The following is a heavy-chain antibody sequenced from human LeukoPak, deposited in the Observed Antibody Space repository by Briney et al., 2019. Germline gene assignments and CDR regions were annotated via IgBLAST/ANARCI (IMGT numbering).Heavy chain of an antibody. V-gene: IGHV3-21*01. CDR3: AREDTSSLAFDY. CDR2: ISSRSSYI. Sequence: GGSLRLSCAASGFTFSSYTMTWVRQSPGKGLEWVSSISSRSSYIYYADSVKGRFTISRDNAKKSLYLQMHNLRAEDTALYYCAREDTSSLAFDYWGQGTLVTVSS. J-gene: IGHJ4*02. D-gene: IGHD6-6*01. CDR1: GFTFSSYT.